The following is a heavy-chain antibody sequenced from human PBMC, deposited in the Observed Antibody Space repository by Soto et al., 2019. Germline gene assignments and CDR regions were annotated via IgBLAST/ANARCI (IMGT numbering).Heavy chain of an antibody. J-gene: IGHJ6*02. CDR3: ARVGGGLASLGYYGMDV. CDR2: INPNSGGT. D-gene: IGHD3-10*01. CDR1: GYTFIGYY. Sequence: QVQLVQSGAEVKKTGASVKVSCKASGYTFIGYYIHWLRQAPGQGLEWMGWINPNSGGTNYAQRFQGWVTMTRDRSISTAYMELSRLKSDDTAVYYCARVGGGLASLGYYGMDVWGQGTTVTVSS. V-gene: IGHV1-2*04.